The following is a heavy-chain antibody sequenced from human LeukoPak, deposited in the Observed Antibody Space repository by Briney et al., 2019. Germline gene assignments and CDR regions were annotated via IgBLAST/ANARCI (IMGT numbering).Heavy chain of an antibody. V-gene: IGHV4-39*07. J-gene: IGHJ5*02. D-gene: IGHD3-3*01. Sequence: PSETLSLTYTVSGGSISSSSYYWGWIRQPPGKGLEWIGSIYYSGSTNYNPSLKSRVTISVDTSKNQFSLKLSSVTAADTAVYYCARVGARKFGVVTPPDPWGQGTLVTVSS. CDR2: IYYSGST. CDR1: GGSISSSSYY. CDR3: ARVGARKFGVVTPPDP.